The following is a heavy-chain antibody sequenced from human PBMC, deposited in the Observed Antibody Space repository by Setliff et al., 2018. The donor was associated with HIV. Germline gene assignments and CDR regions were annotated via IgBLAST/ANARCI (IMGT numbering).Heavy chain of an antibody. CDR1: GGSISGFH. J-gene: IGHJ4*02. CDR3: ARHAGSAWSFLDF. V-gene: IGHV4-4*08. CDR2: IYTGGST. D-gene: IGHD6-19*01. Sequence: SETLSLTCTVSGGSISGFHWSWIRQSPGKGLEWIGYIYTGGSTNYNPSLKSRVTISVDTSKSQFSLKLNSVTAADTAVYYCARHAGSAWSFLDFWGQGALVTVSS.